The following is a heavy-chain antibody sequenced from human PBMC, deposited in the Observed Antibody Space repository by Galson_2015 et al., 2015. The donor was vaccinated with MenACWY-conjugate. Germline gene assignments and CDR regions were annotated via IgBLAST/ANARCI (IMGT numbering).Heavy chain of an antibody. J-gene: IGHJ4*02. CDR1: GFTFNIYG. CDR3: VQDFNWGFGK. D-gene: IGHD7-27*01. V-gene: IGHV3-30*02. CDR2: VRSDGNDK. Sequence: SLRLSCAASGFTFNIYGMHWVRQAPGQGLEWVTYVRSDGNDKYYTDSVKGRFTISRDNSKNTLYLQMNSLRAEDTAVYYCVQDFNWGFGKWGQGTLVTVSS.